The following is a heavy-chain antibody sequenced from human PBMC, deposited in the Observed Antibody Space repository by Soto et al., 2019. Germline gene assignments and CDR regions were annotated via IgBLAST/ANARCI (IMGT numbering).Heavy chain of an antibody. CDR1: GYTFTELS. CDR2: FDPEDGET. J-gene: IGHJ4*02. CDR3: ATVWSGYPYFDY. D-gene: IGHD3-3*01. Sequence: QVQLVQSGAELKKPGASVKVSCKVSGYTFTELSMHWVRQAPGKGLEWMGGFDPEDGETIYAQKFQGRVTMTEDRSTDTAYMEMSSLRSEDKAVYYCATVWSGYPYFDYWGQGNLFTDSS. V-gene: IGHV1-24*01.